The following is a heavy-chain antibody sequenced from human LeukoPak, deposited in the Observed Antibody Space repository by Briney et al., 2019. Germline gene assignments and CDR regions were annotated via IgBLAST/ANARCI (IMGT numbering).Heavy chain of an antibody. D-gene: IGHD6-19*01. CDR3: AREGVAGFYYFDY. CDR2: INPSGGST. V-gene: IGHV1-46*01. Sequence: ASVKVSCKASGYTFTSYSIHWVRQAPGQGLEWMGIINPSGGSTSYAQKFRGRVTMVRDTSTSTVYMDLSSLRSEDTAVYCCAREGVAGFYYFDYWGQGTLVTVSS. J-gene: IGHJ4*02. CDR1: GYTFTSYS.